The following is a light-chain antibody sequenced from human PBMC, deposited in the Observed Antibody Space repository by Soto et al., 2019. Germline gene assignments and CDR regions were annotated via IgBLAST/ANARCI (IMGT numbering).Light chain of an antibody. CDR2: AAS. V-gene: IGKV1-39*01. CDR1: QGISSW. J-gene: IGKJ5*01. CDR3: QQSYSTPIT. Sequence: DIQMTQSPSSLSASVGDGVTITRRASQGISSWLAWYQKKTGKAPKLMIYAASSLQSGVPSRFSGSGSGTDCTLTISSLQPEDFATYYCQQSYSTPITFAQGTRLEI.